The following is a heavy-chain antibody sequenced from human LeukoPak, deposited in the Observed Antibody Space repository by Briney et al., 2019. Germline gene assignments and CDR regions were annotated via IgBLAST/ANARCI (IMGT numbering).Heavy chain of an antibody. V-gene: IGHV3-23*01. Sequence: GGSLRLSCAASGFTFSSYGMSWVRQAPGKGLEWVSAISGSGGSTYYADSVKGRFTISRDNSKNTLYLQMNSLRAEDTAVYYCAKGRWVTKYYYYYYMDVWGKGTTVTISS. CDR3: AKGRWVTKYYYYYYMDV. J-gene: IGHJ6*03. CDR1: GFTFSSYG. D-gene: IGHD2-21*02. CDR2: ISGSGGST.